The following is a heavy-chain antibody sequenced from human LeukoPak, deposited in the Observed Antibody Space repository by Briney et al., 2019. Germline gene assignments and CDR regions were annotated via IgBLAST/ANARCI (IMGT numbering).Heavy chain of an antibody. D-gene: IGHD3-10*01. V-gene: IGHV4-59*01. Sequence: SETLSLTCTVSGGSISSYYWSWIRQPPGKGLEWIGYIYYSGSTNYNPSLKSRVTISVDTSKNQFSLKLSSVTAADTAVYYCARDQLASGSYYYYYYYGMDVWGQGTTVTVSS. CDR2: IYYSGST. J-gene: IGHJ6*02. CDR1: GGSISSYY. CDR3: ARDQLASGSYYYYYYYGMDV.